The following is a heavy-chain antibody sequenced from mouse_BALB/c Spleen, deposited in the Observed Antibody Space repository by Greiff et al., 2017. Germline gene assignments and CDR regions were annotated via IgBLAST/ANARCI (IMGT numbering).Heavy chain of an antibody. Sequence: EVQLQQSGPELVKPGASVKMSCKASGYTFTSYVMHWVKQKPGQGLEWIGYINPYNDGTKYNEKFKGKATLTSDKSSSTAYMVPSSLTSEDSAIYSCERSIFGSNFYAMDYWGQGTSVTVSS. J-gene: IGHJ4*01. V-gene: IGHV1-14*01. CDR2: INPYNDGT. CDR3: ERSIFGSNFYAMDY. CDR1: GYTFTSYV. D-gene: IGHD1-1*01.